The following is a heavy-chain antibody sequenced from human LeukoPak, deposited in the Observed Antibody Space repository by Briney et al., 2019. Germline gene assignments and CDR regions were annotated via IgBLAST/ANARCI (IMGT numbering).Heavy chain of an antibody. J-gene: IGHJ4*02. CDR2: IKPDGSEK. Sequence: TGGSLRLSCSGSGFTFRNYWMSWVRQAPGKGLEWVANIKPDGSEKHYVDSVKGRFTISRDNAKSSLYLQMNSLRAEDTAVYYCTWGPLRDAFDYWGQGTLVTVSS. CDR1: GFTFRNYW. V-gene: IGHV3-7*04. CDR3: TWGPLRDAFDY.